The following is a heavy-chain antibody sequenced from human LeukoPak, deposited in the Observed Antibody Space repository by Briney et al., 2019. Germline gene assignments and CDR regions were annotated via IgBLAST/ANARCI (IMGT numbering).Heavy chain of an antibody. CDR1: GGSISTSSYY. Sequence: NASETLSLTCTVSGGSISTSSYYWGWIRQPPGKGLEWIGSIYYSGSTYYSPSLKSRVTISVDTPNNQFSLRLSSVTAADTAVYYCAGAKAAAGQYYFDYWGQGTLVTVSS. CDR3: AGAKAAAGQYYFDY. J-gene: IGHJ4*02. D-gene: IGHD6-13*01. CDR2: IYYSGST. V-gene: IGHV4-39*02.